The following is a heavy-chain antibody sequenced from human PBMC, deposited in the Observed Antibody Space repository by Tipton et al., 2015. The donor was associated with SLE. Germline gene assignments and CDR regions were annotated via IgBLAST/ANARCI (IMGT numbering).Heavy chain of an antibody. J-gene: IGHJ4*02. V-gene: IGHV4-34*01. Sequence: TLSLTCDVNGGSFSGYYWSWIRQSPGKGLEWIGEVNHLGTIYYNTFLKSRVTISLDTSKSHFSLKLTSVTAADTAVYFCARMEGMITYGGIAGLWGQGTVVTVST. CDR2: VNHLGTI. D-gene: IGHD3-16*01. CDR1: GGSFSGYY. CDR3: ARMEGMITYGGIAGL.